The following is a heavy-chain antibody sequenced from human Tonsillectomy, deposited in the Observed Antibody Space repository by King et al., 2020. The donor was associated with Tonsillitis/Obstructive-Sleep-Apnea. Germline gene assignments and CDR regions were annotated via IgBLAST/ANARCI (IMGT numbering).Heavy chain of an antibody. CDR3: AKGGGRGVVVPNWFDP. D-gene: IGHD2-15*01. Sequence: VQLVESGGGLVQPGRSLRLSCAASGFTFDNYAMHWVRQAPGKGLEWVSGISWNSGSIGYADSVKGRFTISRDNAKNSLYLQMNSLRAEEPALYYCAKGGGRGVVVPNWFDPWRQGTLVTVPS. CDR1: GFTFDNYA. J-gene: IGHJ5*02. V-gene: IGHV3-9*01. CDR2: ISWNSGSI.